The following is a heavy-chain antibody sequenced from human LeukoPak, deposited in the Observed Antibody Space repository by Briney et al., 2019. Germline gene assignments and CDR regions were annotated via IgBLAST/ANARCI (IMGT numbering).Heavy chain of an antibody. CDR2: ISSSSSYI. V-gene: IGHV3-21*01. D-gene: IGHD2-2*01. CDR1: GFTFSSYW. J-gene: IGHJ4*02. Sequence: GGSLRLSCAASGFTFSSYWLSWVRQAPGKGLEWVSSISSSSSYIYYADSVKGRFTISRDNAKNSLYLQMNSLRAEDTAVYYCAILSIVVVPAADFDYWGQGTLVTVSS. CDR3: AILSIVVVPAADFDY.